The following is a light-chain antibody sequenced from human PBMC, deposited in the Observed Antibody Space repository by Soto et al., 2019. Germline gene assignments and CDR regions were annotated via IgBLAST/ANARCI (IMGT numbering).Light chain of an antibody. J-gene: IGKJ2*01. CDR2: KVS. V-gene: IGKV2-30*01. CDR1: QSLVYSDGNTS. CDR3: KHGTKWPGT. Sequence: DVVVTQSPLSLPVTLGQPASISCRSSQSLVYSDGNTSLSWFHQRPGQSPRRLIYKVSNRDSGVPDRFSGSGSGTDFTLKISRVEAEDVGVYYCKHGTKWPGTFGQGTKLEIK.